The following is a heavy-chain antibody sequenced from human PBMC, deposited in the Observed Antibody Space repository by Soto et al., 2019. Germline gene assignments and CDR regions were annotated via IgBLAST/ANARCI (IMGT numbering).Heavy chain of an antibody. CDR2: ISGSGGST. Sequence: GGSLRLSCAASGFTFSSYAMSWVRQAPGKGLEWVSAISGSGGSTHYADSVKGRFTISRDNSNNTLYLQMNSLRAEDTAVYYCAKDLYSGYDSQYYFXYWGQGTLVTVSS. CDR1: GFTFSSYA. V-gene: IGHV3-23*01. D-gene: IGHD5-12*01. CDR3: AKDLYSGYDSQYYFXY. J-gene: IGHJ4*02.